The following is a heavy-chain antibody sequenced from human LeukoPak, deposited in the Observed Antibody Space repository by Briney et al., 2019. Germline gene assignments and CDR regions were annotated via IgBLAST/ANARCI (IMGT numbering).Heavy chain of an antibody. CDR3: ARQSFIAGDNWNYVLNGDDALDI. D-gene: IGHD1-7*01. V-gene: IGHV1-18*01. CDR2: ITAYDGNT. CDR1: GYTFSRYG. Sequence: RASVKVSCKASGYTFSRYGITWVRQAPGQGLEWMGWITAYDGNTNFAQNFQARDTMTTDTSTNTAYMELRSLRSDDTAVYYCARQSFIAGDNWNYVLNGDDALDIWGQGTMVTVSS. J-gene: IGHJ3*02.